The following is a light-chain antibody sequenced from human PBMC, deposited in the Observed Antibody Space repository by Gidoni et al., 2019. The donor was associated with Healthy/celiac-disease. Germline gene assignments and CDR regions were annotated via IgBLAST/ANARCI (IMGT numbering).Light chain of an antibody. V-gene: IGKV3-15*01. Sequence: EIVMTQSPATLSVSPGERATLSCRAGQSVSSNLAWYQQKPGQAPRPLIYVASTRATGIPARFSGSGSGTEFTLTISSLQSEDFAVDYCQQYNNWPPYTFGQGTKLEIK. CDR2: VAS. CDR1: QSVSSN. CDR3: QQYNNWPPYT. J-gene: IGKJ2*01.